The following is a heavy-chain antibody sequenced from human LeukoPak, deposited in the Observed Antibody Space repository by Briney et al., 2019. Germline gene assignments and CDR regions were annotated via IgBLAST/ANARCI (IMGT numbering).Heavy chain of an antibody. J-gene: IGHJ4*02. CDR2: ISYDGSNK. Sequence: PGGSLRLSCAASGFTFSSYSMTWVRQAPGKGLEWVAVISYDGSNKYYADSVKGRFTISRDNSKNTLYLQMNSLRAEDTAVYYCARDSPNEGILWWSIDYWGQGTLVTVSS. CDR3: ARDSPNEGILWWSIDY. CDR1: GFTFSSYS. V-gene: IGHV3-30*03. D-gene: IGHD2-21*01.